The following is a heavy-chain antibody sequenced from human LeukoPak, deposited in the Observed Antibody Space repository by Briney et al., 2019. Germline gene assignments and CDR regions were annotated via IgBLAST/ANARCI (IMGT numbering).Heavy chain of an antibody. CDR2: IKQDGSEK. CDR1: GFTFSSYW. Sequence: GGSLRLSCAASGFTFSSYWMSWVRQAPGKGLEWVANIKQDGSEKYYVDSVKGRFTISRDNAKDSLYLQMNSLRAEDTAVYYCAKLGYYGSSGYYFDYWGQGTLVTVSS. CDR3: AKLGYYGSSGYYFDY. V-gene: IGHV3-7*03. J-gene: IGHJ4*02. D-gene: IGHD3-22*01.